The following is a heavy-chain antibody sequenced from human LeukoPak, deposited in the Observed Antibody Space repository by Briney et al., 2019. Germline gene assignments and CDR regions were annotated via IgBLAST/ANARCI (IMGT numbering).Heavy chain of an antibody. CDR3: ANGGSHFDY. CDR1: GFTFSDHY. CDR2: TRNKANSYTT. V-gene: IGHV3-72*01. J-gene: IGHJ4*02. Sequence: PGGSLRLSCAASGFTFSDHYMDWVRQAPGKGLEWVGRTRNKANSYTTEYAASVKGRFTISRDDSKNSLYLQMNSLRAEDTAVYYCANGGSHFDYWGQGTLVTVSS. D-gene: IGHD2-8*01.